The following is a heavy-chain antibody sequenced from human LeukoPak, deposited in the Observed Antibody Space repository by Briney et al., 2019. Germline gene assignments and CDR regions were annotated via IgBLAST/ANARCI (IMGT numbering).Heavy chain of an antibody. Sequence: SETLSLTCAVYGGSFSGYYWSWIRQPPGKGLEWIGEINHSGSTNCNPSLKSRVTISVDTSKNQFSLKLSSVTAADTAVYYCARYCSGGSCYFNWFDPWGQGTLVTVSS. D-gene: IGHD2-15*01. J-gene: IGHJ5*02. CDR3: ARYCSGGSCYFNWFDP. CDR1: GGSFSGYY. V-gene: IGHV4-34*01. CDR2: INHSGST.